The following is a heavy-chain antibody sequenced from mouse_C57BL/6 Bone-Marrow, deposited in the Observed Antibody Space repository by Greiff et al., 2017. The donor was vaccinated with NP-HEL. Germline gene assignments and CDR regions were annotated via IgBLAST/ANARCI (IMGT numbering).Heavy chain of an antibody. CDR1: GYTFTSYW. D-gene: IGHD2-3*01. V-gene: IGHV1-55*01. J-gene: IGHJ1*03. Sequence: QVQLQQPGAELVKPGASVKMSCKASGYTFTSYWITWVKQRPGQGLEWIGDIYPGSGSTNYNEKFKSTATLTVDPSSSTAYMHLSSLTSEDSAVYYCAYDGYYVWYFDVWGTGTTVTVSS. CDR2: IYPGSGST. CDR3: AYDGYYVWYFDV.